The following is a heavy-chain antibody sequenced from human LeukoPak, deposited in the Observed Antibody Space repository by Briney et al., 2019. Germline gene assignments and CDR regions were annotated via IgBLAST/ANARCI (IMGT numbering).Heavy chain of an antibody. CDR1: GFTFSNFV. CDR2: NDGGGGST. CDR3: AKENWYLYNNNWYKTWFDP. J-gene: IGHJ5*02. V-gene: IGHV3-23*01. Sequence: GGSLRLSCAASGFTFSNFVMSWVRQAPGKGLEWVSYNDGGGGSTNYADSVKGRFTISRANSKNTLYLQMNSLRAEDTAIYYCAKENWYLYNNNWYKTWFDPWGQGTLVTVSS. D-gene: IGHD6-13*01.